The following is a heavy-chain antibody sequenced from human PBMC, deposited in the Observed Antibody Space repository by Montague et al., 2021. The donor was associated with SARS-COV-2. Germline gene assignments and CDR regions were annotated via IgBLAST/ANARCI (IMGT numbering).Heavy chain of an antibody. J-gene: IGHJ5*02. CDR3: ARTEYNWNDWFDP. D-gene: IGHD1-20*01. CDR1: GGSISSYY. Sequence: SETLSLTCSVSGGSISSYYWSWIRQSPGKGLEWIGYIFHSGITGYNPSLKSRVTISVDMSRNQFSLQLNSVTAADSAVCYCARTEYNWNDWFDPWGQGTLVTVSS. CDR2: IFHSGIT. V-gene: IGHV4-59*13.